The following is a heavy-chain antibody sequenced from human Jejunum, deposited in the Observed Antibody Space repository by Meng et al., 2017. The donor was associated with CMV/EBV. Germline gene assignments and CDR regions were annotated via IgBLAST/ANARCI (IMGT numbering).Heavy chain of an antibody. CDR2: IYYSGT. Sequence: SGGSFNGSGKYWTWIRQPPGKGLEWIGYIYYSGTYYNPSLKSRLTISTDTPKNQFSLKLSSVTAADTAVYYCARAPAYTSDWYFDSWGRGTLVTVSS. V-gene: IGHV4-30-4*08. CDR3: ARAPAYTSDWYFDS. CDR1: GGSFNGSGKY. J-gene: IGHJ4*02. D-gene: IGHD6-25*01.